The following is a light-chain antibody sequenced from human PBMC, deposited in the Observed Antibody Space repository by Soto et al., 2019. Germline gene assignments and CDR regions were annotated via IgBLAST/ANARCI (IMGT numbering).Light chain of an antibody. Sequence: IQMIQSPSSLSASVGDKVTITCQASHDITNYLTWYQQKPGKAPKLLIYDASKLEVGVPSRFSGSGSGTDFIFTISSLQPEDSATYYCQQYDNLPLTFGGGTKVDIK. V-gene: IGKV1-33*01. CDR1: HDITNY. CDR2: DAS. CDR3: QQYDNLPLT. J-gene: IGKJ4*01.